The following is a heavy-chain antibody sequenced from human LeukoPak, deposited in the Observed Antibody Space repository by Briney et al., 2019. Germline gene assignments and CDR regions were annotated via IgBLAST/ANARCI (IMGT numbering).Heavy chain of an antibody. Sequence: SETLSLTCAVYGGSFSGYYWSWIRQPPGKGLEWIGEINHSGSTNYNPSLKSRVTISVDTSKNQFSLKLSSVTAADTAVYYCAREAETYWYFDLWGRGTLVTVSS. CDR1: GGSFSGYY. CDR2: INHSGST. D-gene: IGHD1-14*01. J-gene: IGHJ2*01. V-gene: IGHV4-34*01. CDR3: AREAETYWYFDL.